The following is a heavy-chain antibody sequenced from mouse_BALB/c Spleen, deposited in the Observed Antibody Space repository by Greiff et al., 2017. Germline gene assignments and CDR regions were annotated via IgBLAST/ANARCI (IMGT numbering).Heavy chain of an antibody. V-gene: IGHV1-7*01. J-gene: IGHJ4*01. CDR2: INPSTGYT. CDR3: ARHGYAMDY. Sequence: VQLQQSGAELAKPGASVKMSCKASGYTFTSYWMHWVKQRPGQGLEWIGYINPSTGYTEYNQKFKDKATLTADKSSSTAYMQLSSLTSEDSAVYYCARHGYAMDYWGQGTSVTVSS. CDR1: GYTFTSYW.